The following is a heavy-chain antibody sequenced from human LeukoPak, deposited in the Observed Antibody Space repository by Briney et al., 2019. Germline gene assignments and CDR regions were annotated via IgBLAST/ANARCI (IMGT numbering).Heavy chain of an antibody. V-gene: IGHV3-21*01. CDR1: GFTLSNYV. CDR3: ARGYYGSGLDY. J-gene: IGHJ4*02. D-gene: IGHD3-10*01. Sequence: GGSLRLSCAASGFTLSNYVMHWVRQAPGKGLGWVSSISSSSSYIYYADSVKGRFTISRDNAKNSLYLQMNSLRAEDTAVYYCARGYYGSGLDYWGQGTLVTVSS. CDR2: ISSSSSYI.